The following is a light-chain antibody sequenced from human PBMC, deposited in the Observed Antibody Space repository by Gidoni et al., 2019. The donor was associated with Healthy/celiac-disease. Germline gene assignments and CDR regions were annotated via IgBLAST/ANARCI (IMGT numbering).Light chain of an antibody. V-gene: IGLV3-1*01. J-gene: IGLJ2*01. Sequence: SYELTQPPSGAVSPGQTASITCSGDKLGDKYACWYQQQPGTSPVLVIYQDSKRPSGIPERFSGSTSGNTATLPISGTQAMDEADYFCQAWDSSTVVFGGGPTLTVL. CDR1: KLGDKY. CDR2: QDS. CDR3: QAWDSSTVV.